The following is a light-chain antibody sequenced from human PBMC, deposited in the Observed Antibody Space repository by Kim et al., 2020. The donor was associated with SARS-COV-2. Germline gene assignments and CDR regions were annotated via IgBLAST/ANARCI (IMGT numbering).Light chain of an antibody. V-gene: IGLV3-19*01. J-gene: IGLJ3*02. CDR3: NSRDSSGNHWL. Sequence: SSELTQDPAVSVALGQTVRITCQGDSLRSYYASWYQQKPGQAPVLVIYGKNNRPSGIPDRFSDSSSGNTASLTITGAQAEDEADYYCNSRDSSGNHWLFG. CDR1: SLRSYY. CDR2: GKN.